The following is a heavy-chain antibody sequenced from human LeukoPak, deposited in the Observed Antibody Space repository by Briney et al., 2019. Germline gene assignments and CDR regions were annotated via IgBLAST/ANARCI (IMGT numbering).Heavy chain of an antibody. CDR3: ARPSGYRSGWHLDY. D-gene: IGHD6-25*01. J-gene: IGHJ4*02. V-gene: IGHV1-46*01. Sequence: GASVKVSCKASGYTFTNYYIHWVRQAPGQGLEWLGLIDPSGGGTTFAQRFQGRVTMTRDTSTSTVYMELSNLRYEDTATFYCARPSGYRSGWHLDYWGQGTLVTVSS. CDR2: IDPSGGGT. CDR1: GYTFTNYY.